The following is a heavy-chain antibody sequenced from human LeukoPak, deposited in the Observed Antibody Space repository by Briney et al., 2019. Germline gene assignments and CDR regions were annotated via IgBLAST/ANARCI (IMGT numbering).Heavy chain of an antibody. Sequence: GGSLRLSCAASGFTVSSSFMSWVRQAPGKGLEWVSVLYDDGATKYADSVRGRFTISRDNSENTLFLQMNSLRTEDTAVYYCARELLYHYYEYWGQGTLVTVSS. J-gene: IGHJ4*02. CDR1: GFTVSSSF. CDR2: LYDDGAT. V-gene: IGHV3-53*01. D-gene: IGHD3-3*01. CDR3: ARELLYHYYEY.